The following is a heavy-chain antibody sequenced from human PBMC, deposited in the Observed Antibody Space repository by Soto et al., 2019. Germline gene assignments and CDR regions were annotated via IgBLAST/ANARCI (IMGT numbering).Heavy chain of an antibody. CDR1: GGSISSGGYY. CDR3: ARLQSPQYGDYLYYYYYMDV. D-gene: IGHD4-17*01. Sequence: SETLSLTCTVSGGSISSGGYYWSWIRQHPGKGLEWIGYIYYSGSTNYNPSLKSRVTISVDTSKNQFSLKLSSVTAADTAVYYCARLQSPQYGDYLYYYYYMDVWGKGTTVTVSS. V-gene: IGHV4-61*08. J-gene: IGHJ6*03. CDR2: IYYSGST.